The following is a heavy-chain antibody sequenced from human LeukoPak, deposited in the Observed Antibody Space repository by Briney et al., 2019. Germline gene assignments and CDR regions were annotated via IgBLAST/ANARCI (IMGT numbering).Heavy chain of an antibody. D-gene: IGHD6-25*01. CDR2: VHLDGRT. J-gene: IGHJ4*02. CDR3: AREGGFYRPLDY. V-gene: IGHV4-4*02. CDR1: GGSVINTNW. Sequence: SETLSLTCGVSGGSVINTNWWTWVRQPPGKGLEWIGEVHLDGRTNYNPSLKSRLVMSADLPENHISLKLTSVTAADTAVYYCAREGGFYRPLDYSGQGTLVTVSS.